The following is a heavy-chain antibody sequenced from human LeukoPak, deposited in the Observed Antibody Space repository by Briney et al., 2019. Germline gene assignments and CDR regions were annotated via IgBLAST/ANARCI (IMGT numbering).Heavy chain of an antibody. Sequence: SETLSLTCTVSGGSISSYYWSWIRQPAGKGLEWIGRIYTSGSTYYNPSLKSRVTISVDTSKNQFSLKLSSVTAADTAVCYCARRGTLRFLEWLSGAFDIWGQGTMVTVSS. CDR1: GGSISSYY. J-gene: IGHJ3*02. D-gene: IGHD3-3*01. CDR3: ARRGTLRFLEWLSGAFDI. CDR2: IYTSGST. V-gene: IGHV4-4*07.